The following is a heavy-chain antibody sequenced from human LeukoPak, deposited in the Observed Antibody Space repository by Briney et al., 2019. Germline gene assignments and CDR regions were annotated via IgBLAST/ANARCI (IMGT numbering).Heavy chain of an antibody. CDR1: GDSVSSNSAA. CDR2: TYYRSKWYN. D-gene: IGHD6-19*01. J-gene: IGHJ4*02. CDR3: ARGPPGRAVAGMAFDY. V-gene: IGHV6-1*01. Sequence: SQTLSLTCAISGDSVSSNSAAWHWIRQSPSRGLEWLGRTYYRSKWYNDYAVSVKSRITINPDTSKNQFSLQLNSVTPEDTAVYYCARGPPGRAVAGMAFDYWGQGTLVTVSS.